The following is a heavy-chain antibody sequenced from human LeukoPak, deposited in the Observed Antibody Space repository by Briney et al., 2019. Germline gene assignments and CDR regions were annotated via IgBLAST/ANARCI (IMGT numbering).Heavy chain of an antibody. J-gene: IGHJ4*02. V-gene: IGHV4-4*07. CDR3: ARDRSLSDGELSFIFDY. CDR2: IYTSGST. D-gene: IGHD3-16*02. Sequence: SETLSLTCTVSGGSISSYYWSWIRQPAGKGLEWIGRIYTSGSTNYNPSLKSRVTMSVDTSKNQFSLKLSSVTAADTAVYYCARDRSLSDGELSFIFDYWGQGTLVTVSS. CDR1: GGSISSYY.